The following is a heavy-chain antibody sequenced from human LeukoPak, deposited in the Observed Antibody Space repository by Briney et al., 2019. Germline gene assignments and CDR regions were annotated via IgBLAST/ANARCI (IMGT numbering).Heavy chain of an antibody. CDR1: TYTLTELS. V-gene: IGHV1-24*01. J-gene: IGHJ6*02. Sequence: ASVKVSCKVSTYTLTELSIHWVRQAPGKGLEWMGGFDPEHGETIYAQKFQGRVTITADESTSTAYMELSSLRSEDTAVYYCARPADALVTTAYYYGMDVWGQGTTVTVSS. CDR3: ARPADALVTTAYYYGMDV. CDR2: FDPEHGET. D-gene: IGHD4-17*01.